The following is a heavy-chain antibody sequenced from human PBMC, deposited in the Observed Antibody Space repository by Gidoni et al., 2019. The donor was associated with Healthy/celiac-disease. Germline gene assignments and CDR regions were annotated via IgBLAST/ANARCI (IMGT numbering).Heavy chain of an antibody. V-gene: IGHV1-69*01. D-gene: IGHD1-26*01. CDR1: GGTCRSYA. CDR2: IIPIFGTA. Sequence: QVQLEQSGAEVKKPGASVKDSGKASGGTCRSYAISWVRQAPGQGLAWMGGIIPIFGTANSAPKFQGRVTITADESTSTAYMELSSLRSEDTAVYYCAMAPGIVGATEGFDYWGQGTLVTVSS. J-gene: IGHJ4*02. CDR3: AMAPGIVGATEGFDY.